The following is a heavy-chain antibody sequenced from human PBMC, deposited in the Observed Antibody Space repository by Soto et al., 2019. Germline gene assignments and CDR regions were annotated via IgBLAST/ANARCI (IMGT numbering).Heavy chain of an antibody. V-gene: IGHV3-21*06. CDR2: ISSTTNYI. CDR3: ARESEDLTSNFDY. J-gene: IGHJ4*02. Sequence: EVQLVESGGGLVKPGGSLRLSCAASGFTFTRYSMNWVRQAPGKGLEWVSTISSTTNYIYYGESMKGRFTISRDNAKNSLYLEMKSLRAEDTAVYYCARESEDLTSNFDYWGQGTLVTVSS. CDR1: GFTFTRYS.